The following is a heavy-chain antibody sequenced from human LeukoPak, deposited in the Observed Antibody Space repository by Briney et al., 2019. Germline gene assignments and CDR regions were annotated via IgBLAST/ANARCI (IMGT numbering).Heavy chain of an antibody. CDR2: ISTSTTTI. D-gene: IGHD3-22*01. J-gene: IGHJ4*02. Sequence: GGSLRLSCEASGFTFSSYSMNWVRQAPGKGLEWISYISTSTTTIYYANSVKGRFTISRGNAKNSLYLQMNSLRAEDTAVYYCARDLYRIVVVPHYFDYWGQGTLVTVSS. V-gene: IGHV3-48*04. CDR1: GFTFSSYS. CDR3: ARDLYRIVVVPHYFDY.